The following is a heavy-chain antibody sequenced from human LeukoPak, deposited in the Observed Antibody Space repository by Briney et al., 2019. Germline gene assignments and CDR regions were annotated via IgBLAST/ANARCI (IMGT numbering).Heavy chain of an antibody. CDR1: GYTFTSYA. V-gene: IGHV1-3*01. CDR3: ARGRSGSYSPLGPLPQPPDY. CDR2: INAGNGNT. J-gene: IGHJ4*02. D-gene: IGHD1-26*01. Sequence: GASVKVSCKASGYTFTSYAMHWVRQAPGQRLEWMGWINAGNGNTKYSQKFQGRVTITRDTSASTAYMELSSLRSEDTAVYYCARGRSGSYSPLGPLPQPPDYWGQGTLVTVSS.